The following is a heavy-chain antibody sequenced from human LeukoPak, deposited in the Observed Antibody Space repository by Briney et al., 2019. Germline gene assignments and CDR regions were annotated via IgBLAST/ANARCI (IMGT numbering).Heavy chain of an antibody. CDR3: AKDQWLVRGGPVDY. J-gene: IGHJ4*02. Sequence: ASVKVSCKVSGYTLTELSMHWVRQAPGKGLEWMGGFDPEDGETIYAQKFQGRVTMTEDTSTDTAYMELSSLRAEDTAVYYCAKDQWLVRGGPVDYWGQGTLVTVSS. D-gene: IGHD6-19*01. CDR2: FDPEDGET. V-gene: IGHV1-24*01. CDR1: GYTLTELS.